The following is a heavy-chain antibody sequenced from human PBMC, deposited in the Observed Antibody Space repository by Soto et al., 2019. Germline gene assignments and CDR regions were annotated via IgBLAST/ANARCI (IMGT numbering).Heavy chain of an antibody. CDR1: GGSVSSGSYY. CDR2: IYYSGST. CDR3: ARTQLRFLEWLLVKGAFDI. V-gene: IGHV4-61*01. Sequence: SGTLSLTCTVSGGSVSSGSYYWNWIRQPPGKGLEWIGYIYYSGSTNYNPSLKSRVTISVDTSKNQFSLKLSSVTAADTAVYYCARTQLRFLEWLLVKGAFDIWGQGTMVTVSS. D-gene: IGHD3-3*01. J-gene: IGHJ3*02.